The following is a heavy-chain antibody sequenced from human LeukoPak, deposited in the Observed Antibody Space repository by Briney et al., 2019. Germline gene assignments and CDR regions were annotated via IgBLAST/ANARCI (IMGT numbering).Heavy chain of an antibody. J-gene: IGHJ3*02. CDR3: ARGFSGVVVVAASMDAFDI. CDR2: ISSSSSYI. V-gene: IGHV3-21*01. CDR1: GFTFSSYS. D-gene: IGHD2-15*01. Sequence: PGGSLRLSCAASGFTFSSYSMNWVRQAPGKGLEWVSSISSSSSYIYYADSVKGRFTISRDNAKNSLYLQMNSLRAEDTAVYYCARGFSGVVVVAASMDAFDIWGQGTMVTVSS.